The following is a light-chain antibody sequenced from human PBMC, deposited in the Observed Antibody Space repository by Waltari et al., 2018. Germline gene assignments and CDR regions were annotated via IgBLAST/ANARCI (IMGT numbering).Light chain of an antibody. Sequence: QSVLTQPPSMSGAPGQKVTIPCTGCSSNFGAGYDAHWYPQFPGTAPKLLIFGNTNRPSGVPGRFSGFRSSTSASLTIDGLHSDDEAVYYCQSYDSSLSASVFGGGTTLTVL. CDR3: QSYDSSLSASV. V-gene: IGLV1-40*01. CDR1: SSNFGAGYD. J-gene: IGLJ3*02. CDR2: GNT.